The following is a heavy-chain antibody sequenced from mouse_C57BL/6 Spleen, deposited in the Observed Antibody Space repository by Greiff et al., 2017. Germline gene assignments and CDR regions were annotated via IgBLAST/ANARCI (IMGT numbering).Heavy chain of an antibody. J-gene: IGHJ2*01. CDR1: GYAFSSSW. CDR3: ANYDGYYSYFDY. D-gene: IGHD2-3*01. CDR2: IYPGDGDT. V-gene: IGHV1-82*01. Sequence: VQLQQSGPELVKPGASVKISCKASGYAFSSSWMNWVKQRPGKGLEWIGRIYPGDGDTNYNGKFKGKATLTADKSSSTAYMQLSSLTSEDSAVYFCANYDGYYSYFDYWGQGTTLTVSS.